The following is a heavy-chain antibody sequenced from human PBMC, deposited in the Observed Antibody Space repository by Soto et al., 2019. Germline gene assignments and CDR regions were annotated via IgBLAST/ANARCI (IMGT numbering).Heavy chain of an antibody. CDR2: INHSGST. V-gene: IGHV4-34*01. Sequence: QVQLQQWGAGLLKPSETLSLTCAVYGGSFSGYYWSWIRQPPGKGLEWIGEINHSGSTNYNPSLRGRVTISVDTSKHQSSLKLSSVTAADTDVYYCARVCRRRDLPGYYKYYYYYYMDVWGKGTTVTVSS. CDR3: ARVCRRRDLPGYYKYYYYYYMDV. CDR1: GGSFSGYY. D-gene: IGHD3-9*01. J-gene: IGHJ6*03.